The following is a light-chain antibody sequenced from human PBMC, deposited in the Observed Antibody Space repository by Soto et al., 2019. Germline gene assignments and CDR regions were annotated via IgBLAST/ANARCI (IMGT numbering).Light chain of an antibody. CDR3: QQYRSWPRT. CDR1: QSVDIS. V-gene: IGKV3-15*01. Sequence: EIVLTQSPATLSVSPGERVTLSCRASQSVDISLAWYQQKPGQAPRLLIYGASTRATDMPGTFSGSGSGTEFTLTISSLRPEDFGVYYCQQYRSWPRTFGQGTKVEIK. J-gene: IGKJ1*01. CDR2: GAS.